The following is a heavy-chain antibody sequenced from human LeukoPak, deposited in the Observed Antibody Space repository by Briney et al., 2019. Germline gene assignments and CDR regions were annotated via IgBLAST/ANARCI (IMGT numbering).Heavy chain of an antibody. D-gene: IGHD6-13*01. CDR2: ISYDGSNK. Sequence: RGSLRLSCAASGFTFSSYGMHWVRQAPGKGLEWVAVISYDGSNKYYADSVKGRFTISRDNSKNTLYLQMNSLRAEDTAVYYCAKVGYSSSWTIDYWGQGTLVTVSS. V-gene: IGHV3-30*18. CDR1: GFTFSSYG. CDR3: AKVGYSSSWTIDY. J-gene: IGHJ4*02.